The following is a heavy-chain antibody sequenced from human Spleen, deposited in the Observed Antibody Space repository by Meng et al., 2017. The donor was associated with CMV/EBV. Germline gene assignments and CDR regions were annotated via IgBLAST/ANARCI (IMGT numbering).Heavy chain of an antibody. CDR1: GGSFSGYY. V-gene: IGHV4-34*01. J-gene: IGHJ4*02. Sequence: VELQQRGAGLLKPSETLSLTCAVYGGSFSGYYWSWIRKPPGKGLEWIGEINHSGSTNYNPSLKSRVTISVDTSKNQFSLKLSSVTAADTAVYYCARGPRTRFGERFDYWGQGTLVTVSS. CDR2: INHSGST. CDR3: ARGPRTRFGERFDY. D-gene: IGHD3-10*02.